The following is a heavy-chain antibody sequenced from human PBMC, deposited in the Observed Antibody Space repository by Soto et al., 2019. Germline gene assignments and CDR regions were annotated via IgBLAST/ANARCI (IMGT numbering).Heavy chain of an antibody. V-gene: IGHV1-69*13. CDR1: GGTFSSYA. CDR3: ARGAYYYDSSGYLPQHPYYYYGMDV. J-gene: IGHJ6*02. Sequence: ASVKVSCKASGGTFSSYAISWVRQAPGQGLEWMGGIIPIFGTANYAQKFQGRVTITADESTSTAYMELSSLRSEDTAVYYCARGAYYYDSSGYLPQHPYYYYGMDVWGQGTTVTVSS. D-gene: IGHD3-22*01. CDR2: IIPIFGTA.